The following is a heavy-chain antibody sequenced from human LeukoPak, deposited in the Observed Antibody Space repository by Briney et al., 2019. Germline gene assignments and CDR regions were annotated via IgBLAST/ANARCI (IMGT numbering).Heavy chain of an antibody. CDR2: ISYDGSNK. CDR3: ASSDPLITMIVVGEGFDY. Sequence: PGGSLRLSCAASGFTFSSYAMHWVRQAPGKGLEWVAVISYDGSNKYYADSVKGRFTISRDNSKNTLYLQMNSLRAEDTAVYYCASSDPLITMIVVGEGFDYWGQGTLVTVSS. J-gene: IGHJ4*02. CDR1: GFTFSSYA. D-gene: IGHD3-22*01. V-gene: IGHV3-30-3*01.